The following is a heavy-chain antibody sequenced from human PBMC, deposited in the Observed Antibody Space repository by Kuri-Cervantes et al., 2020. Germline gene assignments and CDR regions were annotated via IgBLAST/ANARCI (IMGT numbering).Heavy chain of an antibody. CDR3: ARGIYCSSTSCYREEYYYYYMDV. V-gene: IGHV3-23*01. CDR1: GFTFGDYA. D-gene: IGHD2-2*02. CDR2: ISGSGGST. Sequence: GESLKSFCTASGFTFGDYAMRWGRQAPGKGLEWVAAISGSGGSTYYADSVKGRFTISRDNSKNTLYLQMNSLRAEDTAVSYCARGIYCSSTSCYREEYYYYYMDVWGKGTTVTVSS. J-gene: IGHJ6*03.